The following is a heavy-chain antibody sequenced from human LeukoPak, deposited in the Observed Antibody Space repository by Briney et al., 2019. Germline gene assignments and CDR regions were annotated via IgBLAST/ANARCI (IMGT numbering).Heavy chain of an antibody. CDR2: ISAYNGNT. J-gene: IGHJ4*02. CDR3: ARGYGGNSGTCDY. V-gene: IGHV1-18*01. Sequence: GASVKVSCKASGYIFVNFGISWVRQAPRQGLEWVGWISAYNGNTNYAQKFRGRVTMTTDTSTNTAYMELRSLRSDDTAVYYCARGYGGNSGTCDYWGQGTLVTVSS. CDR1: GYIFVNFG. D-gene: IGHD4-23*01.